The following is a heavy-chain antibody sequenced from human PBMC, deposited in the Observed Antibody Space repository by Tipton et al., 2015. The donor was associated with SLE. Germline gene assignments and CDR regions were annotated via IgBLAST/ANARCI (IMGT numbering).Heavy chain of an antibody. CDR2: IYTSGST. J-gene: IGHJ5*02. CDR3: ARAGGDGDTNWFDP. CDR1: GGSISSGSYY. D-gene: IGHD4-17*01. Sequence: TLSLTCTVSGGSISSGSYYWSWIRQPAGKGLEWIGRIYTSGSTNYNPSLKSRVTMSVDTSKNQFSLKLNSVTAADTAVYYCARAGGDGDTNWFDPWGQGTLVTVSS. V-gene: IGHV4-61*02.